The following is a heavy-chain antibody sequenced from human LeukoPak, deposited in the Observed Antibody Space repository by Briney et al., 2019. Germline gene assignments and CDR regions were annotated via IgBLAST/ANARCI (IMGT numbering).Heavy chain of an antibody. CDR2: LSSDGADK. D-gene: IGHD2-21*02. CDR1: GFTFSRYP. J-gene: IGHJ4*02. V-gene: IGHV3-30-3*01. CDR3: ARDLSGTADYYFEY. Sequence: GGSLRLSCAASGFTFSRYPMHWVRQAPGKGLEWVAVLSSDGADKRYADSVKGRFTISRDNSKNTLYLQMNSLRGEDTAVYYCARDLSGTADYYFEYWGQGTLVTVSS.